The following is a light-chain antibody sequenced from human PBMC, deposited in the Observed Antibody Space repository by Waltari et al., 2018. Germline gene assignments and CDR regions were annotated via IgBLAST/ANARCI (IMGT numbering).Light chain of an antibody. CDR2: DTT. CDR3: LVNYSGARI. Sequence: QAVVTQEPSLTVSPGGTVTLTCASSPVAATSGLCSYWFQQKPGQAPRTLIYDTTNKYSWTPARFSGSLLGGKFALTLSGARPEEEAEYYCLVNYSGARIFGGGTYLTVL. CDR1: PVAATSGLC. V-gene: IGLV7-46*01. J-gene: IGLJ2*01.